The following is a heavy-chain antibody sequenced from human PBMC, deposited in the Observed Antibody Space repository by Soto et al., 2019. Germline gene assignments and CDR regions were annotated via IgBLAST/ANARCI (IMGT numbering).Heavy chain of an antibody. J-gene: IGHJ6*02. Sequence: GASVKVSCKASGYTFTGYYMHWVRQAPGQGLEWMGWINPNSGGTNYAQKFQGWVTMTRDTSISTAYMELSRLRSDDTAVYYCARAGTTGYCSSTSCANRYYYYGMDVWGQGTMVTVSS. D-gene: IGHD2-2*01. CDR1: GYTFTGYY. V-gene: IGHV1-2*04. CDR3: ARAGTTGYCSSTSCANRYYYYGMDV. CDR2: INPNSGGT.